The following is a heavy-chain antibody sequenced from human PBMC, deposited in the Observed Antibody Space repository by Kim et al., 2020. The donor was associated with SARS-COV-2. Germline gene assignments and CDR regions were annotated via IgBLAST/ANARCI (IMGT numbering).Heavy chain of an antibody. CDR2: ISSSSSYI. D-gene: IGHD3-16*01. CDR1: GFTFSSYS. J-gene: IGHJ4*02. CDR3: ARRAYYDYIWGSYLVDYFDY. Sequence: GSLRLSCAASGFTFSSYSMNWVRQAPGKGLEWVSSISSSSSYIYYADSVKGRFTISRDNAKNSLYLQMNSLRAEDTAVYYCARRAYYDYIWGSYLVDYFDYWGQGNLVTVSS. V-gene: IGHV3-21*01.